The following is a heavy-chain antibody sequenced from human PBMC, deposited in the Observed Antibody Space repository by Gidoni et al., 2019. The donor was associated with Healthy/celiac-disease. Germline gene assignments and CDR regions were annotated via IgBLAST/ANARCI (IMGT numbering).Heavy chain of an antibody. CDR3: ARMWPGVRGAPRVSRTNWFDP. CDR2: INPNSGGT. Sequence: QVQLVQSGAEVKKPGASVTVSCQASGYPFPGYAKPSWRQAPGQGLEWMGLINPNSGGTNYAQKFQGRVTMTRDTSSSTAYMELSRLRSDDTAVYYCARMWPGVRGAPRVSRTNWFDPWGQGTLVTVSS. J-gene: IGHJ5*02. CDR1: GYPFPGYA. V-gene: IGHV1-2*02. D-gene: IGHD3-10*01.